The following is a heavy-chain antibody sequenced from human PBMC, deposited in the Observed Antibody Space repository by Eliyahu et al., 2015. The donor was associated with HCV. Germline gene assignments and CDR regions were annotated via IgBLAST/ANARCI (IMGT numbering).Heavy chain of an antibody. Sequence: QVQLQESGPGLVKPSETLSLTCTVSGGSISXYYWSWIRQPAGKGLEWIGRIYTSGSTNYNPSLKSRVTMSVDTSKNQFSLKLSSVTAADTAVYYCARTLSGYASPHYGMDVWGKGTTVTVSS. CDR1: GGSISXYY. V-gene: IGHV4-4*07. D-gene: IGHD5-12*01. J-gene: IGHJ6*04. CDR2: IYTSGST. CDR3: ARTLSGYASPHYGMDV.